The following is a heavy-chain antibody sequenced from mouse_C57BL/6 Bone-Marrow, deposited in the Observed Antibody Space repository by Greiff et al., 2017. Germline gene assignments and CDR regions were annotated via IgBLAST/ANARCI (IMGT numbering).Heavy chain of an antibody. Sequence: QVQLKESGAELARPGASVKMSCKASGYTFTSYTMHWVKQRPGQGLEWIGYINPSSGYTKYNQKFKDKATLTADKSSSTAYMQLSSLTSEDSAVYYCARSWDEAYWGQGTLVTVSA. CDR2: INPSSGYT. CDR1: GYTFTSYT. V-gene: IGHV1-4*01. D-gene: IGHD4-1*01. CDR3: ARSWDEAY. J-gene: IGHJ3*01.